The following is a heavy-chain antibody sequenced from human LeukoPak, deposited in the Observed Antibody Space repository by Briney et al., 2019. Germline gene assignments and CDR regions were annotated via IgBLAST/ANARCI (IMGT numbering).Heavy chain of an antibody. V-gene: IGHV4-39*01. CDR2: ISYSGST. J-gene: IGHJ6*03. CDR3: ARPAMSFYYYMDV. CDR1: GGSISSSSSY. Sequence: PSETLSLTCTVSGGSISSSSSYWGWIRQPPGKGLVWIGSISYSGSTSYNPSLKSRVTISVDTSNNQFSLKLSSVTAADTAVYYCARPAMSFYYYMDVWGKGTTVTVSS. D-gene: IGHD2-2*01.